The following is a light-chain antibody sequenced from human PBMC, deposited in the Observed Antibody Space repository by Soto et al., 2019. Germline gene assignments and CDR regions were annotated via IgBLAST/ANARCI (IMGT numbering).Light chain of an antibody. CDR2: AAS. V-gene: IGKV1-39*01. Sequence: DIQMTQSPSSLSASVGDIVTITCRASQSSSSYLNWYQQKPGKAPKLLIDAASSLQSGVPSRLSGSGSGTDFALTIRSLQPEDFATSYFQQRYRTLYAVGQGNKLEIK. CDR1: QSSSSY. CDR3: QQRYRTLYA. J-gene: IGKJ2*01.